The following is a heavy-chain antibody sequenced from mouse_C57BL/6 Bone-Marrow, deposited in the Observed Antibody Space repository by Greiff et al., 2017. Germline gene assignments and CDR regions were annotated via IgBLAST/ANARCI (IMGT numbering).Heavy chain of an antibody. Sequence: QVQLQQPGAELVKPGASVKLSCKASGYTFTSYWMHWVKQRPGQGLEWIGMIHPNSGSTNYNEKFKSKATLTVDKSASTAYMQLSSLTSEDSAVYDCARRAPFYYGNSYYFDYWGQGTTLTVSS. CDR3: ARRAPFYYGNSYYFDY. J-gene: IGHJ2*01. V-gene: IGHV1-64*01. CDR2: IHPNSGST. CDR1: GYTFTSYW. D-gene: IGHD2-1*01.